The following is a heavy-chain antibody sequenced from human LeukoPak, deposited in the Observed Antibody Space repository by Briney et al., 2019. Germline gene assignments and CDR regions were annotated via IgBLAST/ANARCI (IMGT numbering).Heavy chain of an antibody. CDR1: GGSNVSSANF. V-gene: IGHV4-39*01. CDR2: VFHDGST. J-gene: IGHJ5*02. D-gene: IGHD2-21*02. CDR3: ARHTLVTSIVTYNWFDP. Sequence: SETLSLTCSVSGGSNVSSANFWGWVRQPPGKGLEWIGSVFHDGSTFYSPALKSRVTISVDTSKNFFSLRLSSVTAADSATYYCARHTLVTSIVTYNWFDPWGQGILVTVSS.